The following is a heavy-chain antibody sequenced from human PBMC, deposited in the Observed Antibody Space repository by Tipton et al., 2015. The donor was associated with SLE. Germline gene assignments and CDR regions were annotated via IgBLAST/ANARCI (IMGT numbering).Heavy chain of an antibody. CDR2: INHSGST. J-gene: IGHJ4*02. D-gene: IGHD6-13*01. Sequence: TLSLTCAVYGGSFSGYYWSWIRQPPGKGLEWIGEINHSGSTNYNPSLKSRVTISVDTSKNQFSLKLSSVTAADTAVYYCARGGIAAAGPFDYWGQGTLVTVSS. CDR1: GGSFSGYY. CDR3: ARGGIAAAGPFDY. V-gene: IGHV4-34*01.